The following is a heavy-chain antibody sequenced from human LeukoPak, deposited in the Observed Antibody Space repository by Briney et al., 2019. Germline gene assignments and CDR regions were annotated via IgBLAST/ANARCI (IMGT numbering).Heavy chain of an antibody. V-gene: IGHV1-3*01. D-gene: IGHD2/OR15-2a*01. CDR2: INGATGNT. CDR3: ARSIIIAPNTSYYYYYMDV. CDR1: GYTFTSHA. Sequence: ASVKLSCKASGYTFTSHALHWVRQAPGEGLEWMAWINGATGNTGYSQKFQARVTITRDTSASTAYMELSSLRSEDTAVYYCARSIIIAPNTSYYYYYMDVWGQGTTVTVSS. J-gene: IGHJ6*02.